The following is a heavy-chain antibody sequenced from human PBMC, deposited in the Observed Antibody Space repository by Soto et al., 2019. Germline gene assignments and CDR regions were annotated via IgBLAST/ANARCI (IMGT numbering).Heavy chain of an antibody. CDR1: GFTFSSYS. CDR2: ISSSSTI. CDR3: ARAPALGSSWIDY. D-gene: IGHD6-13*01. V-gene: IGHV3-48*02. Sequence: GGSLRLSCAASGFTFSSYSMNWVRQAPGKGLEWVSYISSSSTIYYADSVKGRFTISRDNAKNSLYLQMNSLRDEDTAVYYCARAPALGSSWIDYWGQGTLVTVSS. J-gene: IGHJ4*02.